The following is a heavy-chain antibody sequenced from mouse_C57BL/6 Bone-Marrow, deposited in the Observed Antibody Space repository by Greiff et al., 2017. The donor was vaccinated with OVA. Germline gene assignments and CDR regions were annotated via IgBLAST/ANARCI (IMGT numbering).Heavy chain of an antibody. CDR3: TDWAAWFAY. CDR1: GFNIKDDY. V-gene: IGHV14-4*01. D-gene: IGHD3-3*01. J-gene: IGHJ3*01. CDR2: IDPENGDT. Sequence: VQLQQSGAELVRPGASVKLSCTASGFNIKDDYMHWVKQRPEQGLEWIGWIDPENGDTEYASKFQGKATITADTSSNKAYLQLSSLTSEDTAVYYCTDWAAWFAYWGQGTLVTVSA.